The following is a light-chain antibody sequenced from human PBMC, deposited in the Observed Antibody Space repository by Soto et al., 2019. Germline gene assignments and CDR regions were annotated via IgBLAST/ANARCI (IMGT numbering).Light chain of an antibody. J-gene: IGLJ1*01. CDR1: FSDIAVFNY. CDR3: NSYSSTNFYV. V-gene: IGLV2-14*01. CDR2: QVT. Sequence: QSVLSQPACVSFSPGQSITISCTGSFSDIAVFNYVSWYQQYPGRAPKLLIYQVTSRASGVSHRFSGSKSGNTASLTISGLQPEDEAEYYCNSYSSTNFYVFGTGAKVTVL.